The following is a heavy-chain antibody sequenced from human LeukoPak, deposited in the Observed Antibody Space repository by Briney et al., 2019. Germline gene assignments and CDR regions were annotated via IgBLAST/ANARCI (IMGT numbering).Heavy chain of an antibody. J-gene: IGHJ3*02. Sequence: GGSLRLSCAASGFTFSSYAMHWVRQAPGKGLEWVAVISYDGSNKYYADSVKGRFTISRDNSKNTLYLQMNSLRAEDTAVYYCARVRSYCSGGSCYSLDAFDIWGQGTMVTVSS. CDR2: ISYDGSNK. CDR3: ARVRSYCSGGSCYSLDAFDI. D-gene: IGHD2-15*01. CDR1: GFTFSSYA. V-gene: IGHV3-30-3*01.